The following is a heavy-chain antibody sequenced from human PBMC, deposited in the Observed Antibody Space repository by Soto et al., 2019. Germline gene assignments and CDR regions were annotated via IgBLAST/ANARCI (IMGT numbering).Heavy chain of an antibody. Sequence: GASVKVSCKASGGTFSSYAISWVRQAPGQGLEWMGGIIPIFGTANYAQKFQGRVTITADKSTSTAYMELGSLRSEDTAVYYCARDKGELEPLDYWGQGTLVTVSS. CDR2: IIPIFGTA. CDR3: ARDKGELEPLDY. D-gene: IGHD1-1*01. CDR1: GGTFSSYA. J-gene: IGHJ4*02. V-gene: IGHV1-69*06.